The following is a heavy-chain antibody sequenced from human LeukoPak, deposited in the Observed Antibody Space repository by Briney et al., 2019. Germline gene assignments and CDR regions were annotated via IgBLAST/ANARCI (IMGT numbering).Heavy chain of an antibody. V-gene: IGHV4-34*01. CDR3: ARGSRMVRRTRPWYFDY. Sequence: SETLSLTCAVYGGSFSGYYWSWIRQPPGKGLEWIGEINHSGSTNYNPSLKSRVTISVDTSKNQFSLKLSSVTAADTAVYYCARGSRMVRRTRPWYFDYWGQGTLVTVSS. D-gene: IGHD3-10*01. CDR1: GGSFSGYY. J-gene: IGHJ4*02. CDR2: INHSGST.